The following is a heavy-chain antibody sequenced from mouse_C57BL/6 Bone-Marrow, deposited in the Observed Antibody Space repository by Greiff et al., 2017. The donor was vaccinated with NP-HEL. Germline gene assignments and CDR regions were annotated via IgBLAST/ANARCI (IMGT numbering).Heavy chain of an antibody. CDR3: ARDPYYYGSSYYWYFDV. Sequence: EVKLVESGGGLVKPGGSLKLSCAASGFTFSSYAMSWVRQTPEKRLEWVATISDGGSYTYYPDNVKGRFTISRDNAKNNLYLQMSHLKSEDTAMYYCARDPYYYGSSYYWYFDVWGTGTTVTVSS. CDR1: GFTFSSYA. J-gene: IGHJ1*03. D-gene: IGHD1-1*01. CDR2: ISDGGSYT. V-gene: IGHV5-4*01.